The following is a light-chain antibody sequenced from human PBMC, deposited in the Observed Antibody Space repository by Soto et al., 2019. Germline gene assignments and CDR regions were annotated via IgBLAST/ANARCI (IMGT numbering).Light chain of an antibody. Sequence: QSALTQPASVSGSPGQSITISCTGTSSDVGGYNYVSWYRQHPGKAPKLMIYEVRNRPSGVSNHFSGSKSGNTASLTISGLQAEDEADYYCSSYTRSSTLIFGIGTKVTVL. CDR3: SSYTRSSTLI. J-gene: IGLJ1*01. CDR2: EVR. V-gene: IGLV2-14*01. CDR1: SSDVGGYNY.